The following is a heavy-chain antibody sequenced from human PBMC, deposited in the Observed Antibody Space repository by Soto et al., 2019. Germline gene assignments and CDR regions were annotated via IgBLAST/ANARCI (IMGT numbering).Heavy chain of an antibody. D-gene: IGHD3-22*01. Sequence: GGSLRLSCAASGFTFSSYAMHWVRQAPGKGLEWVAVISYDGSNKYYADSVKGRFTISRDNSKNTLYLQMNSLRAEDTAVYHCARAHYYDSSGYTYWGQGTLVTVSS. CDR1: GFTFSSYA. CDR3: ARAHYYDSSGYTY. J-gene: IGHJ4*02. CDR2: ISYDGSNK. V-gene: IGHV3-30-3*01.